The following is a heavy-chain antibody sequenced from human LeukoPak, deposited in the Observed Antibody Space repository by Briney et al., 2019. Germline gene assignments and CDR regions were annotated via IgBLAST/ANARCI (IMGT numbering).Heavy chain of an antibody. J-gene: IGHJ5*02. Sequence: SETLSLTCTVSGGSISSYYWSWIRQPPGKGLEWIGEINHSGSTNYNPSLKSRVTISVDTSKNQFSLKLSSVTAADTAVYYCARLGVSQQLVSWFDPWGQGTLVTVSS. D-gene: IGHD6-6*01. V-gene: IGHV4-34*01. CDR1: GGSISSYY. CDR3: ARLGVSQQLVSWFDP. CDR2: INHSGST.